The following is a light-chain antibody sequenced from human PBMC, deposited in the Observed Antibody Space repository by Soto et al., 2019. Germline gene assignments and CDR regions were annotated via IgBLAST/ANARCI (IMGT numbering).Light chain of an antibody. CDR3: QQYSSTPRT. Sequence: DIVMTQSPDSLAVSLGERATINCKSSQTVLYSSNNKTYLAWYQKRPGQPPKLLIYWASTRESGVPDRFSGSGSGTEFTLTISSLQAEDVAVYYCQQYSSTPRTFGQGTKLEIK. CDR2: WAS. CDR1: QTVLYSSNNKTY. J-gene: IGKJ2*01. V-gene: IGKV4-1*01.